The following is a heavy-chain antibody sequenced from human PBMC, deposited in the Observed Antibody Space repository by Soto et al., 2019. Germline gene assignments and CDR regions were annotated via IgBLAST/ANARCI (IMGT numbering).Heavy chain of an antibody. CDR2: ISYDGSNK. V-gene: IGHV3-30-3*01. CDR1: GFTFSSYA. D-gene: IGHD6-19*01. J-gene: IGHJ4*02. Sequence: PGGSLRLSCAASGFTFSSYAMHWVRQAPGKGLEWVAVISYDGSNKYYADSVKGRFTISRDNSKNTLYLQMNSLRAEDTAVYYCARDLLALDSSGWYGVIDYWGQGTLVTVSS. CDR3: ARDLLALDSSGWYGVIDY.